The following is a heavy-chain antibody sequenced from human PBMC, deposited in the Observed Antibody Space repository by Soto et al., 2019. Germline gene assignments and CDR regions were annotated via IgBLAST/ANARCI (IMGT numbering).Heavy chain of an antibody. CDR1: GGTFNIYN. D-gene: IGHD7-27*01. V-gene: IGHV1-69*01. CDR3: ARDETGDSYYYYYGMDA. CDR2: ILPIFGTT. J-gene: IGHJ6*02. Sequence: QVQLVQSGAEVKKPGSSVKVSCKASGGTFNIYNINWVRQAPGQGLEWMGGILPIFGTTNYAQRFQGRLTIIADDSTSTAYMELSSLRSEDTAVYYCARDETGDSYYYYYGMDAWGQGTTVTVTS.